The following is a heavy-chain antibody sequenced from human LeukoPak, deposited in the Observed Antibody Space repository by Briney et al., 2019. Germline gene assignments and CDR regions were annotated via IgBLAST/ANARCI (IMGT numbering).Heavy chain of an antibody. CDR3: ARGVEPLAANTLAY. V-gene: IGHV3-53*01. Sequence: PGGCLRLSCAASGYTFSNYAMTWVRQAPGKGLEWVSVLYSDGNTKYADSVQGRFTISRNNSKNTLYLEMNSLSPDDTAVYYCARGVEPLAANTLAYWGQGTLVTVSS. CDR2: LYSDGNT. J-gene: IGHJ4*02. D-gene: IGHD1-14*01. CDR1: GYTFSNYA.